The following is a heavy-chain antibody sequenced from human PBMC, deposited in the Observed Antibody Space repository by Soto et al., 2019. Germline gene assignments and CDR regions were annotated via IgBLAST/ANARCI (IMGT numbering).Heavy chain of an antibody. J-gene: IGHJ3*02. CDR3: ARDRRQYYDSSGYYGAFFDI. CDR1: GYTFTSYG. CDR2: INAGNGNT. V-gene: IGHV1-3*01. Sequence: ASVKVSCKASGYTFTSYGISWVRQAPGQRLEWMGWINAGNGNTKYSQKFQGRVTITRDTSASTAYMELSSLRSEDTAVYYCARDRRQYYDSSGYYGAFFDIWGQGTMVTVSS. D-gene: IGHD3-22*01.